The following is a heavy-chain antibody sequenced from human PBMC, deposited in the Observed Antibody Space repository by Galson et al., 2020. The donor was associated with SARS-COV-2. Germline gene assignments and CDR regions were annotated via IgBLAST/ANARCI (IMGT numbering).Heavy chain of an antibody. CDR1: GFSLSTRGVG. V-gene: IGHV2-5*02. CDR2: LYWDDDK. D-gene: IGHD3-10*01. Sequence: KMSGPTLVKPTQTLTLTCTFSGFSLSTRGVGVGWIRQPPGKALEWLALLYWDDDKRYSTSLKSRLTITKDTSKNQVVLTMTNMDPVDTATYYCAHRRGHYGAFDIWGQGTMVTVS. CDR3: AHRRGHYGAFDI. J-gene: IGHJ3*02.